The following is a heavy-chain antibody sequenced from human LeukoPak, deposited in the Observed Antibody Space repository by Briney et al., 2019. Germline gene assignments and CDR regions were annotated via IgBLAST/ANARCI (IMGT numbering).Heavy chain of an antibody. J-gene: IGHJ4*02. D-gene: IGHD5-18*01. V-gene: IGHV4-61*01. CDR3: ARGDVDTAMVGFDY. Sequence: SETLSLTCTVSGGSVSSGSYYWSWIRQPPGKGLEWIGYIYYSGSTNYNPSLKSRVTISVDTSKNQFSLKLSSVTAADTAVYYCARGDVDTAMVGFDYWGQGTLVIVSS. CDR2: IYYSGST. CDR1: GGSVSSGSYY.